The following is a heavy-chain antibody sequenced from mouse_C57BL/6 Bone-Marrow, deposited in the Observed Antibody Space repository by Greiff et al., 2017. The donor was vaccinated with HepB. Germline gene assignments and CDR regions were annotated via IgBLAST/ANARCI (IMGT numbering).Heavy chain of an antibody. J-gene: IGHJ4*01. Sequence: VQLQQPGAELVKPGASVKLSCKASGYTFTSYWMHWVKQRPGQGLEWIGMIHPNIGSTNYNEKFKSKATLTVYKSSSTAYMQLSSLTSEDSAVYYCARGDYVAYYAMDYWGQGTSLTVSS. D-gene: IGHD2-4*01. V-gene: IGHV1-64*01. CDR2: IHPNIGST. CDR1: GYTFTSYW. CDR3: ARGDYVAYYAMDY.